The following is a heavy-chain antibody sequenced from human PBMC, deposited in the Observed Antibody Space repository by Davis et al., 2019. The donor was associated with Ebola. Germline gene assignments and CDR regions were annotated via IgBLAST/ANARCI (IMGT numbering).Heavy chain of an antibody. Sequence: ASVKVSCKSSGYTFTSYYMHWVRQAPGQGLEWMGIINPSGGSTSYAQKFQGRVTMTRDTSTSTVYMELSSLRSEDTAVYYCARAKGLATRNWYFDLWGRGTLVTVSS. J-gene: IGHJ2*01. CDR3: ARAKGLATRNWYFDL. CDR1: GYTFTSYY. CDR2: INPSGGST. D-gene: IGHD5-12*01. V-gene: IGHV1-46*01.